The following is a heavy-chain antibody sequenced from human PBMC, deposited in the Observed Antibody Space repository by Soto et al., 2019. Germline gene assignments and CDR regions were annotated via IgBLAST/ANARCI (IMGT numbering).Heavy chain of an antibody. CDR2: TSHTGTT. Sequence: PSETLSLTCTVSGVSISSDYWTWIRQSPGKGLEWIAYTSHTGTTDYNPSLKSRVTISVDTSKNQFSLKLSSVTAADTAVYYYGRGYHRTLLDFWGQVNPVTVSS. D-gene: IGHD1-20*01. J-gene: IGHJ4*01. CDR1: GVSISSDY. V-gene: IGHV4-59*01. CDR3: GRGYHRTLLDF.